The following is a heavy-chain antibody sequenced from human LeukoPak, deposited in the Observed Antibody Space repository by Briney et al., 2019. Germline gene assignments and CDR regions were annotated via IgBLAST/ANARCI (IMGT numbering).Heavy chain of an antibody. CDR1: GYTFTGYY. Sequence: ASVEVSCKASGYTFTGYYMHWVRQAPGQGLEWMGRINPNSGGTNYAQRFQGRVTMTRDTSISTAYMELSRLRSDDTAVYYCASIPLLWFGNNWSDPWGQGTLVTVSS. D-gene: IGHD3-10*01. CDR2: INPNSGGT. V-gene: IGHV1-2*06. CDR3: ASIPLLWFGNNWSDP. J-gene: IGHJ5*02.